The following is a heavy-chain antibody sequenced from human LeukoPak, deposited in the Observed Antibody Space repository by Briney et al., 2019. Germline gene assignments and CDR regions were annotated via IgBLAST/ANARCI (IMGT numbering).Heavy chain of an antibody. CDR2: IHSDGIST. J-gene: IGHJ3*02. Sequence: GGSLRLSCAASGFTFSNTWMHWVRQAPGKGLVWVSRIHSDGISTTYADSVKGRFTISRDNAKNSLYLQMNSLRAEDTAVYYCAREQQLVGAFDIWGQGTMVTVSS. D-gene: IGHD6-13*01. CDR1: GFTFSNTW. CDR3: AREQQLVGAFDI. V-gene: IGHV3-74*03.